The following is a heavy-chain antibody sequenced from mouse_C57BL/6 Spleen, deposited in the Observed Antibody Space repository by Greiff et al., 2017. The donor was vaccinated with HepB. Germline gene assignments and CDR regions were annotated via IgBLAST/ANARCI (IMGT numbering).Heavy chain of an antibody. D-gene: IGHD1-1*01. J-gene: IGHJ2*01. CDR3: TTYGSSYFDY. CDR2: IDPENGDT. V-gene: IGHV14-4*01. Sequence: VQLKESGAELVRPGASVKLSCTASGFNIKDDYMHWVKQRPEQGLEWIGWIDPENGDTEYASKFQGKATITADTSSNTAYLQLSSLTSEDTAVYYCTTYGSSYFDYWGQGTTLTVSS. CDR1: GFNIKDDY.